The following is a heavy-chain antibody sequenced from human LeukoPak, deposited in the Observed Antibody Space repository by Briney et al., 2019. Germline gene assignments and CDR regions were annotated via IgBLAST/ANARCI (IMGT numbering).Heavy chain of an antibody. V-gene: IGHV4-4*09. D-gene: IGHD3-3*01. CDR1: GGSISSYY. CDR3: ARQAELRVLELGGAFDI. J-gene: IGHJ3*02. Sequence: SETLSLTCTVSGGSISSYYWSWIRQPPGKGLEWIGYIYTSGSTNYNPSLKSRVTISVDTSKNQFSLKLSSVTAADTAVYYCARQAELRVLELGGAFDIWGQGTMVTVSS. CDR2: IYTSGST.